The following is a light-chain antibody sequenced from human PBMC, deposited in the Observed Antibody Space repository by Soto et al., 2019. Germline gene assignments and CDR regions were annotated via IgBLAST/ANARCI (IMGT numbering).Light chain of an antibody. V-gene: IGKV1-39*01. Sequence: DIQMTQSPSSLSASVGDRVTITCRASQTISTDLNWYQQKPGKAPKLLIHAASSLQSGVPSRFSGSGSGTDFTRTISSLQPEDFATYSCQQSYRAPLTFGPGTKVYIK. CDR2: AAS. J-gene: IGKJ3*01. CDR1: QTISTD. CDR3: QQSYRAPLT.